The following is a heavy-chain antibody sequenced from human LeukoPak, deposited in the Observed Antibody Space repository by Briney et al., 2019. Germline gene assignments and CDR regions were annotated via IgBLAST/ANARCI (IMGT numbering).Heavy chain of an antibody. V-gene: IGHV4-39*01. CDR3: ARHPSLLGYPGD. J-gene: IGHJ4*01. CDR1: GGSISGSSYY. D-gene: IGHD5-18*01. CDR2: ISSSGTT. Sequence: CETLPPTCTVSGGSISGSSYYWDWIRQPPGKGLEWIATISSSGTTFYKPSLRSRVTISVDTSKKQFSLKLSSVTAADTALYYCARHPSLLGYPGDWGQGTLVTVSS.